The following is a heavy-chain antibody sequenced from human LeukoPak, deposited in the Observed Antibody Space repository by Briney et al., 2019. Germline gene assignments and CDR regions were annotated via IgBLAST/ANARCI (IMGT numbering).Heavy chain of an antibody. CDR2: ISGSGGST. V-gene: IGHV3-23*01. CDR1: GFTFSSYA. Sequence: QPGGSLRLSCAASGFTFSSYAMSWVRQAPGKGLEWVSAISGSGGSTYYADSVKGRFTISRDNSKNTLYLQMNSLRAEDTAVYYCAKSGGQWLDPVFFYFDYWGQGTLVTVSS. D-gene: IGHD6-19*01. CDR3: AKSGGQWLDPVFFYFDY. J-gene: IGHJ4*02.